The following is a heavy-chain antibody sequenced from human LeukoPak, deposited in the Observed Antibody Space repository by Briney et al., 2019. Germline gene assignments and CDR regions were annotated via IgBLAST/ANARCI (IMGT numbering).Heavy chain of an antibody. Sequence: ESLKISCKGSGYSFSSDWIGWVRQMPGKGLEWMGIIYPGDSETRYSPSFQGQVTISADKPISTAYLQWSSLKASDTAMYYCARFSGSGWSIYYFDYWGQGTLVTVSS. CDR2: IYPGDSET. CDR1: GYSFSSDW. D-gene: IGHD6-19*01. J-gene: IGHJ4*02. CDR3: ARFSGSGWSIYYFDY. V-gene: IGHV5-51*04.